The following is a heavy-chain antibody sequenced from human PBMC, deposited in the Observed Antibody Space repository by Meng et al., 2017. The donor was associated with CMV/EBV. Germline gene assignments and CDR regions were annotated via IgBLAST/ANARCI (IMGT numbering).Heavy chain of an antibody. Sequence: GESLKISCAASGFTFSSYAMHWVRQAPGKGLEWVAVISYDGSNKYYADSVKGRFTISRDNSKNTLYLQMNSLRAEDTAVYYCARDPPGNYIYYYYGMDVWGQGTTVTVSS. D-gene: IGHD4-11*01. V-gene: IGHV3-30-3*01. J-gene: IGHJ6*02. CDR1: GFTFSSYA. CDR2: ISYDGSNK. CDR3: ARDPPGNYIYYYYGMDV.